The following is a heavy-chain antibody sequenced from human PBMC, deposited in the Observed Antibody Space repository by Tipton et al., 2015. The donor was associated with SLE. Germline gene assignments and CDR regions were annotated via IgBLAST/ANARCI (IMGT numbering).Heavy chain of an antibody. CDR1: GDSINTRYY. CDR3: ARGPYCSSTSCYTADD. CDR2: LYPGGST. V-gene: IGHV4-61*02. D-gene: IGHD2-2*02. J-gene: IGHJ4*02. Sequence: TLSLTCTVSGDSINTRYYWSWVRQPAGKGLEWIGRLYPGGSTNYNPALKSRVTISIDTSKNQFSLKLSSVAAADTAVYYCARGPYCSSTSCYTADDWGQGTLVTVSS.